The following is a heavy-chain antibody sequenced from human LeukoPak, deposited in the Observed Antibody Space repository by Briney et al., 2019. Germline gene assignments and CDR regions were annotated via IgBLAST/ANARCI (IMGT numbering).Heavy chain of an antibody. CDR3: ARGLYYGSGSLNWFDP. D-gene: IGHD3-10*01. CDR2: MNPNSGNT. CDR1: GGTFSSYA. Sequence: ASVKVPCKASGGTFSSYAINWVRQATGQGLEWMGWMNPNSGNTGYAQKFQGRVTITRNTSISTAYMELSSLRSEDTAVYYCARGLYYGSGSLNWFDPWGQGTLVTVSS. V-gene: IGHV1-8*03. J-gene: IGHJ5*02.